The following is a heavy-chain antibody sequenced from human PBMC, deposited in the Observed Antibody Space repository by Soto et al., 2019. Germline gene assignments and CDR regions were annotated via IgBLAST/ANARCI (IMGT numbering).Heavy chain of an antibody. CDR3: AIPLEMATIGY. CDR1: GGTFSSYA. V-gene: IGHV1-69*13. Sequence: ASVKVSCKASGGTFSSYAISWVRQAPGQGLEWMGGIIPIFGTANYAQKFQGRVTITADESTSTAYMELSSLRSEDTAVYYCAIPLEMATIGYWGQGTLVTVSS. D-gene: IGHD5-12*01. CDR2: IIPIFGTA. J-gene: IGHJ4*02.